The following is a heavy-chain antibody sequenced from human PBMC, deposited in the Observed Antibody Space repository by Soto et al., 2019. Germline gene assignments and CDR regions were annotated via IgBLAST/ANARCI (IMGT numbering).Heavy chain of an antibody. CDR1: GGSISSSSYY. V-gene: IGHV4-39*01. CDR2: IYYSGST. D-gene: IGHD7-27*01. J-gene: IGHJ6*02. Sequence: KTSETLSLTCTVSGGSISSSSYYWGWIRQPPGKGLEWIGSIYYSGSTYYNPSLKSRVTISVDTSKNQFSLRLSSVTAADTAVYYCAHRWGSYYYYGMDVWGQGTTVTVSS. CDR3: AHRWGSYYYYGMDV.